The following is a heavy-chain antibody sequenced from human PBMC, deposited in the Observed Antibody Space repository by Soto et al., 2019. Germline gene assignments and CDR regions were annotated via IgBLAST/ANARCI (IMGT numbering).Heavy chain of an antibody. D-gene: IGHD6-19*01. Sequence: GGSLRLSCAASGFTFSSYWTHWVRQAPGKGLEWVAVISYDGSNKYYADSVKGRFTISRDNSKNTLYLQMNSLRVEDTAMYYCAKNPGYNSGWYSIDYWGQGTLVTVSS. J-gene: IGHJ4*02. CDR3: AKNPGYNSGWYSIDY. CDR2: ISYDGSNK. CDR1: GFTFSSYW. V-gene: IGHV3-30*18.